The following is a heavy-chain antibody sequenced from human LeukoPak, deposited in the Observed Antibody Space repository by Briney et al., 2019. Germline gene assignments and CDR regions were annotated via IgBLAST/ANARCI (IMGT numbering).Heavy chain of an antibody. CDR3: ATHLLLWFGEFRGWFDP. D-gene: IGHD3-10*01. CDR1: GGSISSSSYY. V-gene: IGHV4-39*01. CDR2: IYYSGST. J-gene: IGHJ5*02. Sequence: PSETLSLTCTVSGGSISSSSYYWGWIRQPPGKGLEWIGSIYYSGSTYYNPSLKSRVTISVDTSKNQFSLKLSSVTAADTAVYYCATHLLLWFGEFRGWFDPWGQGTLVTASS.